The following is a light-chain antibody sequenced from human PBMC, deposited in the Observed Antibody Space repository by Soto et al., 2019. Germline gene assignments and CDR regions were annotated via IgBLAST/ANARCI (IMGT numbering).Light chain of an antibody. CDR1: QNINTY. CDR2: AAS. J-gene: IGKJ2*01. CDR3: QRSYSTPST. V-gene: IGKV1-39*01. Sequence: DIQMTQSPSSLSASVGDRVTITCRASQNINTYLNWCQQKPGKAPNLLIYAASSLQSGVPSRFSGSGSGTDFTLTISSRQPEDFATYYCQRSYSTPSTFGQGTKLE.